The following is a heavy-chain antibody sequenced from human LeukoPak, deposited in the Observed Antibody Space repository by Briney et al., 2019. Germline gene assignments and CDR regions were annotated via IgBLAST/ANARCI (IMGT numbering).Heavy chain of an antibody. CDR3: AREEHRLAEAGTSAFDL. V-gene: IGHV3-74*01. Sequence: GGSLRLSCVASGFTFSENWMHWVRQAPGKGLAWVSHINRDGGLANYADSVKGRFAISRDNARNTVYLQMSSLRVEDTAIYFCAREEHRLAEAGTSAFDLGGQGTLITVSP. CDR1: GFTFSENW. J-gene: IGHJ3*01. D-gene: IGHD6-13*01. CDR2: INRDGGLA.